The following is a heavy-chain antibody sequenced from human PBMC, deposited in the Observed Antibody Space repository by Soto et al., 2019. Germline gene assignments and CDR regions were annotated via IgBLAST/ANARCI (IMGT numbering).Heavy chain of an antibody. CDR3: ASMVRGVPIDYYYYMDV. CDR1: GYTFTSYG. J-gene: IGHJ6*03. V-gene: IGHV1-18*01. Sequence: ASVKVSCKASGYTFTSYGISWVRQAPGQGLEWMGWISAYNGNTNYAQKLQGRVTMTTDTSTSTAYMELRSLRSDDTAVYYCASMVRGVPIDYYYYMDVWGKGTTVTVSS. CDR2: ISAYNGNT. D-gene: IGHD3-10*01.